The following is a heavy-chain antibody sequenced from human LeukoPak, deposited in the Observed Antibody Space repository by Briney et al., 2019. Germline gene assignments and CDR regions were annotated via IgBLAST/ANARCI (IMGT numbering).Heavy chain of an antibody. CDR2: TYTSGST. CDR1: GGAISSYH. Sequence: SETLSLTCTVSGGAISSYHWSWIRQPAGKGLEWIGRTYTSGSTNYNPSLKSRVTMPVDTSKNQFSLKLSSVTAADTAVYYCARVGDYALKDWGQGTLVTVSS. V-gene: IGHV4-4*07. D-gene: IGHD3-16*01. J-gene: IGHJ4*02. CDR3: ARVGDYALKD.